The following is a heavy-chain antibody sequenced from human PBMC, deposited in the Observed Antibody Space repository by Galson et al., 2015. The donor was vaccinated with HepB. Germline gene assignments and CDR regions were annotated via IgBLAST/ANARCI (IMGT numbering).Heavy chain of an antibody. CDR2: MNPSDGST. CDR3: ARGVSTYYFDSSGYLVDY. J-gene: IGHJ4*02. Sequence: SVKVSCKASGYTFTNYYIHWVRQAPGQGLEWMGIMNPSDGSTKYAQRFQGTVTMTRDTSTSRAHMELRSPRSEDTAVYFCARGVSTYYFDSSGYLVDYWGQGTLVTVSS. V-gene: IGHV1-46*01. CDR1: GYTFTNYY. D-gene: IGHD3-22*01.